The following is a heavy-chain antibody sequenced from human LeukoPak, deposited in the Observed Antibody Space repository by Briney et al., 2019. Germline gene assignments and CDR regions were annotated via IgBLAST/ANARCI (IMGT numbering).Heavy chain of an antibody. CDR2: INHSGST. CDR3: ARCPPSQYYYGSGLYGMDV. D-gene: IGHD3-10*01. CDR1: GGSFSGYY. V-gene: IGHV4-34*01. J-gene: IGHJ6*04. Sequence: SETLSLTCAVYGGSFSGYYWSWLRQPPGKGLEWIGEINHSGSTNHNPSLKSRVTISVDTSKNQFSLKLSSVTAADTAVYYCARCPPSQYYYGSGLYGMDVWGKGTTVTVSS.